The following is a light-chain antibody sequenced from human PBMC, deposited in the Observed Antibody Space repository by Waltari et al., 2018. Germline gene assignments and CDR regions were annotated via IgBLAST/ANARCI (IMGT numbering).Light chain of an antibody. Sequence: DIQMTQSPSPLSASVGHRVTITCRASQSIGGWLAWYQQKPGKAPNLLIFKASFLEGGVPSRFSGSGSGTDFTLTISSLQPDDFATYYCQQYQTYPLTFGLGTKLEI. V-gene: IGKV1-5*03. J-gene: IGKJ2*01. CDR2: KAS. CDR3: QQYQTYPLT. CDR1: QSIGGW.